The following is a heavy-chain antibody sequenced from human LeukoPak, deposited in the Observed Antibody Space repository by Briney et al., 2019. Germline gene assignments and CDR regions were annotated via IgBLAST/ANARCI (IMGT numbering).Heavy chain of an antibody. J-gene: IGHJ4*02. V-gene: IGHV1-8*01. CDR1: GYTFTRFD. CDR2: MNPSSGNT. CDR3: ARGATTLPPSGY. Sequence: ASVNVSCMASGYTFTRFDINWVRQATGQGLEWMGWMNPSSGNTGYAQKFQGRVTMTRDTSISTAYMDVSSLRSEDTAVYYCARGATTLPPSGYWGQGTLVTVSS. D-gene: IGHD4-17*01.